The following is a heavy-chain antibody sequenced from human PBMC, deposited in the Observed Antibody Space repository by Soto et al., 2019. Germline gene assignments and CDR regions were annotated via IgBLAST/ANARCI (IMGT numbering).Heavy chain of an antibody. V-gene: IGHV1-18*01. CDR3: ASGESYYEY. J-gene: IGHJ4*02. CDR2: ISAYNGNT. Sequence: GGSVKVWCRVSGYPFTRYGINWVRQVPGQGLEWMGWISAYNGNTKYAQKLQGRVTMTKDTHTSTAYMEMRSLRSDDPAVYYCASGESYYEYWGQGSLVRVSS. CDR1: GYPFTRYG.